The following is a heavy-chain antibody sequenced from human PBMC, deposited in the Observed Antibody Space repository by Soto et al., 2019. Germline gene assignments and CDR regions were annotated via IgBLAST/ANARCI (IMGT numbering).Heavy chain of an antibody. Sequence: GGSLRLSCAASGFTFSSYGMHWVRQAPGKGLEWVAVIWYDGSNKYYADSVKGRFTISRDNSKNTLYLQMNSLRAEDTAVYYCAREHYGSGSLGYWGQGTLVTVSS. CDR1: GFTFSSYG. J-gene: IGHJ4*02. V-gene: IGHV3-33*01. CDR3: AREHYGSGSLGY. CDR2: IWYDGSNK. D-gene: IGHD3-10*01.